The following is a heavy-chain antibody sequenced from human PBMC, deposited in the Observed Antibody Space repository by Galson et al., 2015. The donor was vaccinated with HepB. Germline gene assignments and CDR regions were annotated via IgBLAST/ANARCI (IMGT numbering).Heavy chain of an antibody. CDR2: ISGSGGST. J-gene: IGHJ4*02. CDR3: AKDSKYQLLYRSFDY. D-gene: IGHD2-2*02. V-gene: IGHV3-23*01. CDR1: GFTFSSYA. Sequence: SLRLSCAASGFTFSSYAMSWVRQAPGKGLEWVSAISGSGGSTYYADSVKGRFTISRDNSKNTLYLQMNSLRAEDTAVYYCAKDSKYQLLYRSFDYWGQGTLVTVSS.